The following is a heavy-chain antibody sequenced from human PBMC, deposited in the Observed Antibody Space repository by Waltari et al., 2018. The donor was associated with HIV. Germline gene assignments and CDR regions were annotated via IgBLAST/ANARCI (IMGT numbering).Heavy chain of an antibody. CDR1: GFTVIDNY. Sequence: QLMESGGGRVRPGGSLSLSCEASGFTVIDNYMRWGGQAQGRGMECVSIMYSDGLTTYAGFVKGRFTSPRDESNSTVFLEMKRRRAEDAAVYYGARSAEKQQFSIIHYYYYYPMDVWCQGPTV. V-gene: IGHV3-66*01. CDR2: MYSDGLT. J-gene: IGHJ6*02. D-gene: IGHD6-13*01. CDR3: ARSAEKQQFSIIHYYYYYPMDV.